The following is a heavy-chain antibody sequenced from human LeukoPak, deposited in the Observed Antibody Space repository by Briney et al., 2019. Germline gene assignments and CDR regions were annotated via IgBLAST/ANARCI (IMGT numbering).Heavy chain of an antibody. CDR3: ARDGSFVVVPAAMSRADAFDI. V-gene: IGHV1-46*01. CDR2: INPSGGST. Sequence: ASVKVSCKASGYTFTSYYMHWVRQAPGQGLEWMGIINPSGGSTSYAQKFQGRVTMTRDTSTSTVYMELSSLRSEDTAVYYCARDGSFVVVPAAMSRADAFDIWGQGTMVTVSS. D-gene: IGHD2-2*01. CDR1: GYTFTSYY. J-gene: IGHJ3*02.